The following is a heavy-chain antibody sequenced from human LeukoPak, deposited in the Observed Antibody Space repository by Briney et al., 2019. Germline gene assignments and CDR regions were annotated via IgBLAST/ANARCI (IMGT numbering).Heavy chain of an antibody. V-gene: IGHV3-7*01. D-gene: IGHD5-12*01. J-gene: IGHJ6*02. Sequence: GGSLRLSCAASGFTFSSYWMSWVRQAPGKGLEWVANIKQDGSEKYYVDSVKGRFPISRDNARNARYLQMNSLRAEPTAVYYCARYSGYDGPAYYYYGMDVWGQGTTVTVSS. CDR3: ARYSGYDGPAYYYYGMDV. CDR2: IKQDGSEK. CDR1: GFTFSSYW.